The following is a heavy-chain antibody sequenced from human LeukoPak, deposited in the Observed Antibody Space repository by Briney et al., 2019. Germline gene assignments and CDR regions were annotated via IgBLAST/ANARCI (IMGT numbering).Heavy chain of an antibody. CDR2: IYYSGST. D-gene: IGHD2-2*01. CDR3: ARDGVVVPAAPLHQSDYYYYGMDV. V-gene: IGHV4-39*02. CDR1: GGSISSSSYY. J-gene: IGHJ6*02. Sequence: KTSETLSLTCTVSGGSISSSSYYWGWIRQPPGKGLEWIGSIYYSGSTYYNPSLKSRVTISVDTSKNQFSLKLSSVTAADTAVYYCARDGVVVPAAPLHQSDYYYYGMDVWGQGTTVTVSS.